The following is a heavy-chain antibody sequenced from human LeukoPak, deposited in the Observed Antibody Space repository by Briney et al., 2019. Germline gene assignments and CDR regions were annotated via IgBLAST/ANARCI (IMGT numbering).Heavy chain of an antibody. CDR2: ISGDGRST. J-gene: IGHJ1*01. CDR1: GFTFDDYA. CDR3: AKVYRYYDSSCQH. D-gene: IGHD3-22*01. Sequence: PGGSLRLSCAASGFTFDDYAMHWVRQAPGKGLEWVSLISGDGRSTYFAGSVKGRFTISRDNSKNSLYLQMNSLRTEDTALYYCAKVYRYYDSSCQHWGQGTLVTVSS. V-gene: IGHV3-43*02.